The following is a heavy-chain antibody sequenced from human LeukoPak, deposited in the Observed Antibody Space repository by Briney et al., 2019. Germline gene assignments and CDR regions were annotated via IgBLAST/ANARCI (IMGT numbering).Heavy chain of an antibody. J-gene: IGHJ6*02. D-gene: IGHD2-15*01. CDR3: TRDGRVAYEMDV. CDR2: ISFHGNDQ. Sequence: GGSLRLSCAASGFTFSNFGMHWVRQAPGKGLEWVAVISFHGNDQYYADSVKGRFTISRDNSKNTLYLQMNSLRAEDTAVYYCTRDGRVAYEMDVWGQGTTVTVSS. CDR1: GFTFSNFG. V-gene: IGHV3-30*03.